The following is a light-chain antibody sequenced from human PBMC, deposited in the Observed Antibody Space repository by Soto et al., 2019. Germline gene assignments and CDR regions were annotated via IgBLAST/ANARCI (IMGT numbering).Light chain of an antibody. J-gene: IGLJ1*01. CDR1: SSDVGGFDY. Sequence: DLTQAASVSGSLSQSITISCTGTSSDVGGFDYVSWYQPQPGKAPKLIIYDVTSRPSGVSSHFSGSKSGNTAFLTISGLLGEDEADYPCCSSTSSNTYVFGTGT. CDR3: CSSTSSNTYV. CDR2: DVT. V-gene: IGLV2-14*03.